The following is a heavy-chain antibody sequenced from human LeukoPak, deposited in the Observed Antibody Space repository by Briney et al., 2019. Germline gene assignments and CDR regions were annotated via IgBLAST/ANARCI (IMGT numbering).Heavy chain of an antibody. CDR1: AFTFSDYY. CDR2: IKQDGSEK. CDR3: ARHRSGGSQDDAFDI. Sequence: PGGSLRLSCAASAFTFSDYYMSWVRQAPGKGLEWVADIKQDGSEKYYVDSVKGRFTISRQNAKNSLFLQMNSLRAEDTAVYYCARHRSGGSQDDAFDIWGQGTMVTVSS. V-gene: IGHV3-7*01. J-gene: IGHJ3*02. D-gene: IGHD2-15*01.